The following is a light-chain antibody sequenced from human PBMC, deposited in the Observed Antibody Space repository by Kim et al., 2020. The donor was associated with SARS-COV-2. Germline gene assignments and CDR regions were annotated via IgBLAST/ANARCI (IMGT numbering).Light chain of an antibody. CDR3: QQSGSSPRT. CDR1: QSVGSSY. J-gene: IGKJ1*01. CDR2: GAS. Sequence: SPGERATLACRASQSVGSSYLAWYQQKPGQAPRLLIYGASSRATGIPDRFSGSGSGPDFTLTISRLEPEDFAVYYCQQSGSSPRTFGQGTKVDIK. V-gene: IGKV3-20*01.